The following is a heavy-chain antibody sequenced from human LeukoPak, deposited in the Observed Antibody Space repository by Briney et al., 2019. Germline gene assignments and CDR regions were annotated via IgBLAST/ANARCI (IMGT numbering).Heavy chain of an antibody. Sequence: GASVKVSCKASGYTFTSYVINWVRQATGQGLEWMGWMNPNSGNTGYAQKFQGRVTMTRNTSISTAYMELSSLRSEDTAVYYCARTIRITMVRGVPPLYYFDYWGQGTLVTVSS. V-gene: IGHV1-8*01. J-gene: IGHJ4*02. D-gene: IGHD3-10*01. CDR3: ARTIRITMVRGVPPLYYFDY. CDR2: MNPNSGNT. CDR1: GYTFTSYV.